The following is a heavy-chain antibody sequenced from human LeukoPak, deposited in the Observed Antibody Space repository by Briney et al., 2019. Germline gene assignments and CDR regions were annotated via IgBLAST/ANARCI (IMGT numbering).Heavy chain of an antibody. Sequence: PGGSLRLSCEASGFTFSSYSMNWVRQAPGKGLEWVSSISSSSSYIYYADSVKGRFTISRDNAKNSLYLQMNSLRAEDTAVYYCARGTVVTRPIDYWGQGTLVTVSS. CDR2: ISSSSSYI. J-gene: IGHJ4*02. V-gene: IGHV3-21*01. CDR1: GFTFSSYS. CDR3: ARGTVVTRPIDY. D-gene: IGHD4-23*01.